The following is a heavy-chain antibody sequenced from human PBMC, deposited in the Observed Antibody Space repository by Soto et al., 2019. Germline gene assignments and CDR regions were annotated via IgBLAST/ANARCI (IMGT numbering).Heavy chain of an antibody. J-gene: IGHJ4*02. Sequence: QVQLQQWRAGLLKPSETLSLTCAVYGGSFSGYYWSWIRQPPGKGLEWIGEINHSGSTNYNPSLKSRVTISVDTSKNQFSLKLSSVTAADTAVYYCAREQWLATSFDYWGQGTLVTVSS. CDR3: AREQWLATSFDY. D-gene: IGHD6-19*01. V-gene: IGHV4-34*01. CDR2: INHSGST. CDR1: GGSFSGYY.